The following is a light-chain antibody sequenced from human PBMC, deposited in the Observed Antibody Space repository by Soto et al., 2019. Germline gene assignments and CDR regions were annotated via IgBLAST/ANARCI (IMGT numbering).Light chain of an antibody. V-gene: IGKV3-15*01. CDR1: QSISSN. CDR3: QQYNNWPFT. Sequence: EIVMTQSPATLSVSPGERATLSCRASQSISSNLAWYQQKPGQAPRLLIYGASTRATGIPATFSGSGSATEFTLTISSLQSEDFAVYYCQQYNNWPFTFGPETKVDIK. CDR2: GAS. J-gene: IGKJ3*01.